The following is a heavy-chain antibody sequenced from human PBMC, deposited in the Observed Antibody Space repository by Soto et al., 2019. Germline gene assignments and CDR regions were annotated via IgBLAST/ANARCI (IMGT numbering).Heavy chain of an antibody. D-gene: IGHD3-22*01. V-gene: IGHV3-13*01. CDR3: ARGIRITMLVVVTKTPRFGMDL. Sequence: GGSLRLSCAASGFTFSSYDMHWVRQATGKGLEWVSAIGTAGDTYYPGSVKGRFTISRENAKNSLYLQMNSLRAEDTAVYYCARGIRITMLVVVTKTPRFGMDLWGQGSTVTVSS. CDR2: IGTAGDT. J-gene: IGHJ6*02. CDR1: GFTFSSYD.